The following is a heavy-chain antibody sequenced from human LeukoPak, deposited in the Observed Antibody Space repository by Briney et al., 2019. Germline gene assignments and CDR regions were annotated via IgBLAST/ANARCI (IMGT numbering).Heavy chain of an antibody. CDR2: INSDGSNT. D-gene: IGHD3-22*01. CDR3: ARDTAYDSSGDDAFDI. CDR1: GFTFSSYW. J-gene: IGHJ3*02. Sequence: GGSLRLSCAASGFTFSSYWMHWVRQAPGKGLVWVSRINSDGSNTYYADSVKGRFTISRDNAKNSLYLQMNSLRAEDTAVYYCARDTAYDSSGDDAFDIWGQGTMVTVSS. V-gene: IGHV3-74*01.